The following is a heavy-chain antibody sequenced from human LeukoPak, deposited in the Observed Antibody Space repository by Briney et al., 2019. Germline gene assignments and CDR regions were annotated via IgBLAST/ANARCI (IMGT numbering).Heavy chain of an antibody. V-gene: IGHV1-2*02. D-gene: IGHD5-24*01. CDR1: GYTFTGYY. Sequence: ASVKVSCKASGYTFTGYYMHWVRQAPGQGLEWMGWINPNSGGTNYAQKFQGRVTMTRDTSISTAYMELSRLRSDDTAVYYCATWLQSMGNFDYWGQGALVTVSS. CDR2: INPNSGGT. CDR3: ATWLQSMGNFDY. J-gene: IGHJ4*02.